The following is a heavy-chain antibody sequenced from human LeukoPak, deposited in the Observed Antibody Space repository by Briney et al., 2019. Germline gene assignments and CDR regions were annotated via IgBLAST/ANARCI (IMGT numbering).Heavy chain of an antibody. V-gene: IGHV3-23*01. CDR1: GFTFSSYA. J-gene: IGHJ2*01. D-gene: IGHD3-22*01. CDR3: AKKSYCESSGYSPADCYFDL. CDR2: ISGSGGST. Sequence: GGSLRLSCAASGFTFSSYAMSWVRQAPGKGLEWVSAISGSGGSTYYADSVKGRFTISRDNSKNTLYLQMNSLRAEDTAVYYCAKKSYCESSGYSPADCYFDLWGRGTLVTVSS.